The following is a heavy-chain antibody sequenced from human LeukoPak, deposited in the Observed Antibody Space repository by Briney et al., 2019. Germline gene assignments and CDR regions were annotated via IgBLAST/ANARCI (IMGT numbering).Heavy chain of an antibody. CDR1: GGSMRSYY. CDR3: ARGDYYYYYYMDV. J-gene: IGHJ6*03. V-gene: IGHV4-59*08. D-gene: IGHD2-21*02. Sequence: SETLSLTCSVAGGSMRSYYWSWIRQPPGKGLEWIGHIYYSGSTNYNPFLKSRVTMSVDTSRDQFSLKLSSVTATDTAVYYCARGDYYYYYYMDVWGKGTTVTVSS. CDR2: IYYSGST.